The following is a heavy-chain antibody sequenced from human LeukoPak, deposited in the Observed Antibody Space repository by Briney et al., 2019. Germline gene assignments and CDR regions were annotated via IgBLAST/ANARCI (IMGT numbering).Heavy chain of an antibody. J-gene: IGHJ4*02. CDR1: GYTFTSYG. Sequence: ASVKVSCKASGYTFTSYGISWVRQAPGQGLEWMGWISGYSGNTNYVQKFQGRVTMATDTSTSTVYMELRSLRSDDTAVYYCARDIATVVHQEWGQGTLITVSS. V-gene: IGHV1-18*01. CDR2: ISGYSGNT. CDR3: ARDIATVVHQE. D-gene: IGHD2-2*01.